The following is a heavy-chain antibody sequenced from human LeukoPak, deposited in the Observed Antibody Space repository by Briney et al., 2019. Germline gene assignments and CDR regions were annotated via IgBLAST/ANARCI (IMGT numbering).Heavy chain of an antibody. J-gene: IGHJ4*02. CDR3: AKDVLYYDGSEHVYYFDS. V-gene: IGHV3-23*01. D-gene: IGHD3-22*01. Sequence: PGGSLRLSCAASGFTFSRSAMTWVRQGPGKGLEFVASIIYSGGATYYADSVKGRFTISRDNSKNTLYLQMNSLRAEDTALYYCAKDVLYYDGSEHVYYFDSWGQGTLVTVSS. CDR2: IIYSGGAT. CDR1: GFTFSRSA.